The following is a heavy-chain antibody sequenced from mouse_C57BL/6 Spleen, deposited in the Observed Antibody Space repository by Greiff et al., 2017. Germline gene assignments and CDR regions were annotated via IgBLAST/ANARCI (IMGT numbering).Heavy chain of an antibody. D-gene: IGHD1-1*01. Sequence: QVTLKESGPGILQSSQTLSLTCSFSGFSLSTSGMGVSWIRQPSGKGLEWLAHIYWDDDKRYNPSLKSRLTISKDTSRNQVFLKITSVDTADTATYYGARITTVVPYWYFDVWGTGTTVTVSS. J-gene: IGHJ1*03. V-gene: IGHV8-12*01. CDR1: GFSLSTSGMG. CDR2: IYWDDDK. CDR3: ARITTVVPYWYFDV.